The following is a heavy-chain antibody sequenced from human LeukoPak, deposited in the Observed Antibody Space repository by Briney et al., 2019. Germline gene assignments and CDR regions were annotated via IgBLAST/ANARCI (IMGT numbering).Heavy chain of an antibody. CDR3: ARDRAGSAWYTTFDY. CDR2: ISTYNGNT. D-gene: IGHD6-19*01. J-gene: IGHJ4*02. V-gene: IGHV1-18*01. Sequence: ASVKVSCKASGYTFTSFGISWVRQAPGQGLEWMGWISTYNGNTNYAQKLQGRVTMTTDTSTSTAYMDPRSLRSDDTAVYYCARDRAGSAWYTTFDYWGQGTLVTVSS. CDR1: GYTFTSFG.